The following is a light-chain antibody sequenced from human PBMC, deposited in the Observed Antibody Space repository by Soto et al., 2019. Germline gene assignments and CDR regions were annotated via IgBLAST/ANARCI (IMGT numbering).Light chain of an antibody. Sequence: EIVLTQSPATLSLSPGERATLSCRASQSVSSYLAWYQQKPGQAPRLLIYDASNRATGSPARFSGSGSGTAFTLTISSLEPEDFAVYYCQQRSNWLTFGGGTKVEIK. CDR3: QQRSNWLT. V-gene: IGKV3-11*01. CDR1: QSVSSY. CDR2: DAS. J-gene: IGKJ4*01.